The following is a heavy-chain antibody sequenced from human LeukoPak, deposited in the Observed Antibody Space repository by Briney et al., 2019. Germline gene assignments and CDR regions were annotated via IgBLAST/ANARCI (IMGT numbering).Heavy chain of an antibody. CDR3: AHSTAVAERVSDFDY. J-gene: IGHJ4*02. CDR1: EFSLSTSGVG. Sequence: SGPTLVKPTQTLTLACTFSEFSLSTSGVGVGWIRQPPGKALEWLALIYWDDDKRYSPSLKSRLTITKDTSKNQVVLTMTNMDPVDTATYYCAHSTAVAERVSDFDYWGQGTLVTVSS. D-gene: IGHD6-19*01. CDR2: IYWDDDK. V-gene: IGHV2-5*02.